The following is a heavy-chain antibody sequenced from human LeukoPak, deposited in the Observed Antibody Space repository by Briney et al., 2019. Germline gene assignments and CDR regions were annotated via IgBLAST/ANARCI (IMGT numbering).Heavy chain of an antibody. CDR3: ARDGGGLGTPPAGPSLDY. Sequence: ASVKVSCKASGYTFTSYDINWVRQATGQGLEWMGWMNPNSGNTGYAQKFQGRVTITRNTSISTAYMELSSLRSEDTAVYYCARDGGGLGTPPAGPSLDYWGQGTLVTVSS. J-gene: IGHJ4*02. D-gene: IGHD6-19*01. CDR1: GYTFTSYD. V-gene: IGHV1-8*03. CDR2: MNPNSGNT.